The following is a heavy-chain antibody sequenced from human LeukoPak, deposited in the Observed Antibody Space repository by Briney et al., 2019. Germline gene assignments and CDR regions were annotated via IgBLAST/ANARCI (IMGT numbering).Heavy chain of an antibody. D-gene: IGHD2-21*01. J-gene: IGHJ3*02. Sequence: SETLSLTCTVSGGSISSYYWSWIRQPPGKGLEWIGYIYYSGSTNYNPSLKSRVTISVDTSKNQFSLKLSSVTAADTAVYYCAKSNGCGLVDIWGQGTMVTVSS. CDR1: GGSISSYY. V-gene: IGHV4-59*01. CDR3: AKSNGCGLVDI. CDR2: IYYSGST.